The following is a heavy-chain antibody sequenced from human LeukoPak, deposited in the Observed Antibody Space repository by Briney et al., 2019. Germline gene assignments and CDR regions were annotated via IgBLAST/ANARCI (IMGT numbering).Heavy chain of an antibody. J-gene: IGHJ4*02. Sequence: SETLSLTCAVSGGSISSGGYSWSWIRQPPGKGLEWIGYIYHSGSTYYNPSLKSRVTISVDRSKNQFSLKLSSVTAADTAVYYCARGRRELKYGPDYWGQGTVVTVSS. D-gene: IGHD2/OR15-2a*01. CDR1: GGSISSGGYS. CDR3: ARGRRELKYGPDY. CDR2: IYHSGST. V-gene: IGHV4-30-2*01.